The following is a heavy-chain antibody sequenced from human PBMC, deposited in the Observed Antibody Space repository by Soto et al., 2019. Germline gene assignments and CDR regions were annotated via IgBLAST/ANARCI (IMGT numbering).Heavy chain of an antibody. V-gene: IGHV1-8*01. CDR2: MNPNSGNT. J-gene: IGHJ6*03. CDR1: GYPFTSYG. Sequence: ASVKVSCKASGYPFTSYGMNWVRQATGQGLEWMGWMNPNSGNTGYAQKFQGRVTMTRNTSISTAYMELSSLRSEDTAVYYCARGPNGYLDVWGKGTTVTVSS. D-gene: IGHD2-8*01. CDR3: ARGPNGYLDV.